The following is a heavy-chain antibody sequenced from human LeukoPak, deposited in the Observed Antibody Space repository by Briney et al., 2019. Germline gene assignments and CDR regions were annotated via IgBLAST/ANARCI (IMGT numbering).Heavy chain of an antibody. J-gene: IGHJ5*02. CDR2: IHSNGYT. CDR3: TKREGPMSGSYVYFDP. Sequence: SETLSLTCTVSGGSISGYYWSWIRQPPGQGLEWIAYIHSNGYTNYNPSLKSRVTISVDTSKNQFSLKVTSVTAADTAMYYCTKREGPMSGSYVYFDPWGQGTLVTVS. D-gene: IGHD1-26*01. V-gene: IGHV4-4*09. CDR1: GGSISGYY.